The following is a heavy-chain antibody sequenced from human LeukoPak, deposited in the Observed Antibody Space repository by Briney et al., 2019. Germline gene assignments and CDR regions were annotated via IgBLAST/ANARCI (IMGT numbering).Heavy chain of an antibody. CDR2: MNPNSGNT. D-gene: IGHD3-3*01. Sequence: ASVKVSCKASGYTFTSYDINWVRQATGQGLEWMGWMNPNSGNTGYAQKFQGRVTMTRNTSISTAYMDLSSLRSEDTAVYYCARGLYDFWRGPPTPAYYYGMDVWGQGTTVTVSS. CDR3: ARGLYDFWRGPPTPAYYYGMDV. J-gene: IGHJ6*02. V-gene: IGHV1-8*01. CDR1: GYTFTSYD.